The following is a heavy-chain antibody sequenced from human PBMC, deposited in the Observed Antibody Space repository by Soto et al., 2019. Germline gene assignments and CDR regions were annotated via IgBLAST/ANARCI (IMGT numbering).Heavy chain of an antibody. V-gene: IGHV3-30*18. CDR2: ISYDGSNK. D-gene: IGHD2-2*01. CDR3: AKVPAIVLVPSAMNYYYGMDV. CDR1: GFTFSSYG. J-gene: IGHJ6*02. Sequence: QVQLVESGGGVVQPGRSLRLSCAASGFTFSSYGMHWVRQAPGKGLAWVAVISYDGSNKYYADSVKGRFTISRDNSKNTMYLQMNSLRAEDTAVYYCAKVPAIVLVPSAMNYYYGMDVWGQGTTVTVSS.